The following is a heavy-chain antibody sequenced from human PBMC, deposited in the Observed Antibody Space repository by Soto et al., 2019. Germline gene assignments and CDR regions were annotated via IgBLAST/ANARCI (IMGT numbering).Heavy chain of an antibody. CDR3: ARDGIMITFGGVIASPYGMDV. D-gene: IGHD3-16*02. CDR2: ISSSSSYI. V-gene: IGHV3-21*01. J-gene: IGHJ6*02. Sequence: PGGSMRLSCAASGFTFSSYSMNWVSQAPGKGLEWVSSISSSSSYIYYADSVKGRFTISRDNAKNSLYLQMNSLRAEDTAVYYCARDGIMITFGGVIASPYGMDVWGQGTTVTVS. CDR1: GFTFSSYS.